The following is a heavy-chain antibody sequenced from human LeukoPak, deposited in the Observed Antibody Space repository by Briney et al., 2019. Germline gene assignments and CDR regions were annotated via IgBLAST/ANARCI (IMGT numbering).Heavy chain of an antibody. J-gene: IGHJ1*01. CDR1: GFTFDNYA. D-gene: IGHD6-19*01. CDR3: ARAYKDRSLAGKKEFFQH. Sequence: GGSLRLSCAASGFTFDNYAMNWVRQVPGKGLEWISLISWNSGTIGYADSVKGRFTISRDNANNFLYLQMDSLRAEDTALYYCARAYKDRSLAGKKEFFQHWGQGTLVTVSS. V-gene: IGHV3-9*01. CDR2: ISWNSGTI.